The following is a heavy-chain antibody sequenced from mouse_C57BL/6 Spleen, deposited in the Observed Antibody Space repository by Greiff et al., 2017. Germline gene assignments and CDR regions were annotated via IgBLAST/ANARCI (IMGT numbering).Heavy chain of an antibody. CDR1: GFTFSDYY. CDR2: INYDGSST. CDR3: AIEGSSYPYSCCSFDV. J-gene: IGHJ1*03. Sequence: EVKLVEPEGGLVQPGSSMKLSCTASGFTFSDYYMAWVRQVPETGLEWVANINYDGSSTNYLDSLKSRFIISRDNAKNILYLRMHSLKSEDTAAYYCAIEGSSYPYSCCSFDVWGTGTTVTVSA. D-gene: IGHD1-1*01. V-gene: IGHV5-16*01.